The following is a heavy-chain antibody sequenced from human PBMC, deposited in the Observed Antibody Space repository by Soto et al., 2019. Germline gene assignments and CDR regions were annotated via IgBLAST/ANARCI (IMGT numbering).Heavy chain of an antibody. CDR1: GGSISSGDHY. J-gene: IGHJ4*02. V-gene: IGHV4-30-4*01. Sequence: TSETLSLTCTVSGGSISSGDHYWSWIRQPPGKGLEWIGYIYYSGTTYSSPSLQSRVTISVDTSKNQFSLKVKSVTAADTAVYYCARGAYSDSSSYFDYWGQGTLVTVSS. D-gene: IGHD6-6*01. CDR3: ARGAYSDSSSYFDY. CDR2: IYYSGTT.